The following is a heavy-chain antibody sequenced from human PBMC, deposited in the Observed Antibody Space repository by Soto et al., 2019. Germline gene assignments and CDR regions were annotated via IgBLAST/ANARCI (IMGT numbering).Heavy chain of an antibody. Sequence: QVQLVESGGGVVQPGRSLRLSCAASGFTFSSYAMHWVRQAPGKGLEWVAVISYDGSNKYYADSVKGRFTISRDNSKNTLYLQMNSLRAEDTAVYYCARVGRLHYFDYWGQGTLLTVCS. J-gene: IGHJ4*02. D-gene: IGHD4-17*01. V-gene: IGHV3-30-3*01. CDR3: ARVGRLHYFDY. CDR1: GFTFSSYA. CDR2: ISYDGSNK.